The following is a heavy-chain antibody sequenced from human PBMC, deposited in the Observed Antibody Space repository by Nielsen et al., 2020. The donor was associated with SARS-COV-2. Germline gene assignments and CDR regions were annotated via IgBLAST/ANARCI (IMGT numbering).Heavy chain of an antibody. CDR3: ARDPRYRSGV. Sequence: GESLKISCAASGFTFSSYGMHWVRQAPGRGLECVSIIYSGGTTYYVDSVKGRFTISRDNSKNTMYLQMNSLRAEDTAVYYCARDPRYRSGVWGQGTTVTVSS. D-gene: IGHD6-25*01. CDR2: IYSGGTT. J-gene: IGHJ6*02. CDR1: GFTFSSYG. V-gene: IGHV3-53*01.